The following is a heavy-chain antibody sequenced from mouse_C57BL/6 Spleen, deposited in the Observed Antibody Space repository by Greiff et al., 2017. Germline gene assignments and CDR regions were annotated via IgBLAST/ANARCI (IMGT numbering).Heavy chain of an antibody. J-gene: IGHJ4*01. CDR1: GYTFTSYG. CDR3: ATPLLRYYAMAY. Sequence: QVQLQQSGAELARPGASVKLSCKASGYTFTSYGIRWVKQRTGQGLEWIGEIYPRSGNTYYNEKFKGKATLTADKTSSTAYMELRSLTSEDSAVYFYATPLLRYYAMAYWGQGTLVTVS. V-gene: IGHV1-81*01. CDR2: IYPRSGNT. D-gene: IGHD1-1*01.